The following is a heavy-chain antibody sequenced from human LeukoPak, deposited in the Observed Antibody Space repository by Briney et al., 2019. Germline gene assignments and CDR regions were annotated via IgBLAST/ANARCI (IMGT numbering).Heavy chain of an antibody. Sequence: PGGSLRLSCAASGFTFSSYWMSWVRQAPGKGLEWIGEINHSGSTNYNPSLKSRVTISVDTSKNQFSLKLSSVTAADTAVYYCARGGPYYDSIPGSYSGFGYWGQGTLVTVSS. CDR1: GFTFSSYW. CDR2: INHSGST. J-gene: IGHJ4*02. V-gene: IGHV4-34*01. D-gene: IGHD3-22*01. CDR3: ARGGPYYDSIPGSYSGFGY.